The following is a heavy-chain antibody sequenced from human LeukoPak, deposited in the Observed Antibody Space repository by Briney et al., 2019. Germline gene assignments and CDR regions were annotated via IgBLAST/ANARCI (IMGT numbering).Heavy chain of an antibody. CDR1: GDSVSSNSAA. CDR3: ARGSGSSGWYEVPYYYMDV. J-gene: IGHJ6*03. CDR2: TYYRSKWYN. Sequence: SQTLSLTCAISGDSVSSNSAAWNWIRQSPSRGLEWLGRTYYRSKWYNEYAVSVKSRITINPDTSKNQFSLKLSSVTAADTAVYYCARGSGSSGWYEVPYYYMDVWGKGTTVTVSS. D-gene: IGHD6-19*01. V-gene: IGHV6-1*01.